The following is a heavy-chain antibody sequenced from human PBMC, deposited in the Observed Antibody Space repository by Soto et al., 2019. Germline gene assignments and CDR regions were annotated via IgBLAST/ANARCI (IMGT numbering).Heavy chain of an antibody. Sequence: PGGSLRLSCAASGFTFSYYAMSWVRQAPGKGLEWVSSTSSSGDHTYYVDSVKGRFTNSRDNSQNTLYLQMDSLRAEDTAVYYCAKIERVSSCTDCWGQGTLVTVSS. D-gene: IGHD2-15*01. V-gene: IGHV3-23*01. CDR1: GFTFSYYA. CDR2: TSSSGDHT. CDR3: AKIERVSSCTDC. J-gene: IGHJ4*02.